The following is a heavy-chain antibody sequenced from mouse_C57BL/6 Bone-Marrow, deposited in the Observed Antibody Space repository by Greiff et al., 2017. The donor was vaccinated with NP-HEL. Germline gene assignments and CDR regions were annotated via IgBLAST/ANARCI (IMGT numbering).Heavy chain of an antibody. D-gene: IGHD2-4*01. J-gene: IGHJ3*01. Sequence: QVTLKESGPGILQPSQTLSLTCSFSGFSLSTFGMGVGWIRQPPGKGLEWLAHIWWGDDKYYNPALKNRPTISKDTSKNQVFLKISSVDTADTATYFCARKDYGCFAYWGQGTLVTVSA. V-gene: IGHV8-8*01. CDR3: ARKDYGCFAY. CDR1: GFSLSTFGMG. CDR2: IWWGDDK.